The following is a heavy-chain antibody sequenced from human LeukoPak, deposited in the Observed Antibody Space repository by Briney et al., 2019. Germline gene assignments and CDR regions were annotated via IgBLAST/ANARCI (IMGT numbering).Heavy chain of an antibody. Sequence: PGGSLRLSCAASEFTFSSYVMAWVRQAPGKGLEWVSTITPGGGTYYADSVKGRFTISRDVSKNTLYLQMNSLRAEDSAMYYCARDGGIGLDYWGQGTLVTVSS. CDR1: EFTFSSYV. CDR2: ITPGGGT. V-gene: IGHV3-23*01. D-gene: IGHD2-21*01. J-gene: IGHJ4*02. CDR3: ARDGGIGLDY.